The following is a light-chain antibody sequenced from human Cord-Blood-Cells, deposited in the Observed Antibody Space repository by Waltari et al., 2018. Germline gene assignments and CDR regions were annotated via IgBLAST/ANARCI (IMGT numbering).Light chain of an antibody. CDR1: SSTIGGIH. Sequence: QSVLTQPLPAPRTPWQRVHISCSGSSSTIGGIHVHSYQQLPGTAPKLLIYRNNRRPSGVPDRFSGSKSGTSASLAISGLRSEDEADYYCAAWDDSLSGPVFGGGTKLTVL. CDR3: AAWDDSLSGPV. CDR2: RNN. V-gene: IGLV1-47*01. J-gene: IGLJ2*01.